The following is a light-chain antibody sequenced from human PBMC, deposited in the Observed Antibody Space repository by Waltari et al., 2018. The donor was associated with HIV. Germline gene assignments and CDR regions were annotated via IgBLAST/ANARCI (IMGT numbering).Light chain of an antibody. J-gene: IGLJ1*01. CDR1: SSYLGYSDS. V-gene: IGLV2-14*01. Sequence: QSALTQPASVSGSPGQSITIPCTGTSSYLGYSDSVSWYQQHPGKAPKLMIYEVNNRPSGISNRFSGSKSGNTASLTISGLQAEDEADYYCSSHTTSSTLYVFGTGTKVTVL. CDR2: EVN. CDR3: SSHTTSSTLYV.